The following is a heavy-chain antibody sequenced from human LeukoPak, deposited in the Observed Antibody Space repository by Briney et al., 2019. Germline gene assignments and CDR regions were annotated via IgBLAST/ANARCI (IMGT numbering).Heavy chain of an antibody. Sequence: PSETLSLTCTVSGFSISSANYWGWIRQPPGKGLEWIGSIYHSGSTYYNPSLKSRVTMSVDTSKNQFSLRLSSVTAADTAVYYCARIITAGIYYFDYWGQGTLVTVSS. V-gene: IGHV4-38-2*02. CDR1: GFSISSANY. D-gene: IGHD6-13*01. J-gene: IGHJ4*02. CDR3: ARIITAGIYYFDY. CDR2: IYHSGST.